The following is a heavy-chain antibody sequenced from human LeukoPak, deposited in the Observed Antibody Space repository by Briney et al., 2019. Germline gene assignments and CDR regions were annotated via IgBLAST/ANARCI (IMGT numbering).Heavy chain of an antibody. CDR3: ARDKPAADYGDYFADY. D-gene: IGHD4-17*01. Sequence: ASVKVSCKASGYTFTGYYMHWVRQAPGQGLEWMGWINTNTGNPTYAQGFTGRFVFSLDTSVSTAYLQISSLKAEDTAVYYCARDKPAADYGDYFADYWGQGTLVTVSS. V-gene: IGHV7-4-1*02. J-gene: IGHJ4*02. CDR2: INTNTGNP. CDR1: GYTFTGYY.